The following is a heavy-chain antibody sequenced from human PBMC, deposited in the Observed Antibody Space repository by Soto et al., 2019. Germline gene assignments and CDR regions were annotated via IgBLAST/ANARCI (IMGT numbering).Heavy chain of an antibody. Sequence: KVCSKASGYTFTSYNKNWVRQAPGQGLEWVGMINPLGFSTTYALKFRGRVTISVDTSKNQFSLKLSSVTAADTAVYYCARGAVAGPLDWFDPWGQGTLVTVSS. CDR3: ARGAVAGPLDWFDP. J-gene: IGHJ5*02. D-gene: IGHD6-19*01. V-gene: IGHV1-46*01. CDR2: INPLGFST. CDR1: GYTFTSYN.